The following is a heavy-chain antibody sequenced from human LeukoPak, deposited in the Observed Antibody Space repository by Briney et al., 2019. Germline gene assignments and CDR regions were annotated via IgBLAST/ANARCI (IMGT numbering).Heavy chain of an antibody. CDR2: ISSRSSTI. CDR1: GFTFSSYS. Sequence: GGSLRLSCAASGFTFSSYSMNWVRQAPGKGLEWVSYISSRSSTIYNADSVKGRFTISRDNAKNSLYLQMNSLRAEDTAVYYCAELGITMIGGVWGKGTTVTISS. D-gene: IGHD3-10*02. V-gene: IGHV3-48*01. J-gene: IGHJ6*04. CDR3: AELGITMIGGV.